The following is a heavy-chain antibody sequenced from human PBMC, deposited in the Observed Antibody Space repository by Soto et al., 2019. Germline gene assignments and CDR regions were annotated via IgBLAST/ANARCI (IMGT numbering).Heavy chain of an antibody. CDR1: GYTFTSYD. V-gene: IGHV1-8*01. Sequence: QVQLVQSGAEVKKPGASVKVSCKASGYTFTSYDINWVRQATGQGVEWMGWMNPNSGNTGYAQKFQGRDTMTRNTSISTAYTELSSLRSEGTAVYYCARWPDGYYYCGMDVWGQGTRVTVSS. CDR2: MNPNSGNT. CDR3: ARWPDGYYYCGMDV. J-gene: IGHJ6*02.